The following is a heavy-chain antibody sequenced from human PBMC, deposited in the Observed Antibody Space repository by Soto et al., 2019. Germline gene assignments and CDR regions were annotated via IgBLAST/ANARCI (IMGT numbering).Heavy chain of an antibody. CDR3: TADANTIFGVVIRFNY. CDR2: IKSKTDGGTT. CDR1: GFTFSNAW. J-gene: IGHJ4*02. D-gene: IGHD3-3*01. V-gene: IGHV3-15*01. Sequence: GGSLRRSCAASGFTFSNAWMSWVRQAPGKGLEWVGRIKSKTDGGTTDYAAPVKGRFTISRDDSKNTLYLQMNSLKTEDTAVYYCTADANTIFGVVIRFNYWGQGTLVTVSS.